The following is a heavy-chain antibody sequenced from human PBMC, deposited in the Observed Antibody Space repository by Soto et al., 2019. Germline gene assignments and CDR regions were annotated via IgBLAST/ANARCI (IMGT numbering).Heavy chain of an antibody. Sequence: QVHLVESGGGVVQPGGSLRLSCAASGFTFSTYGMHWVRQAPGKGLEWVALISDDGSKKYYIDSVKGRFIISRDNSKNTLYLQMNRLRSEDTAVYYCAKDNMVVGAADQYNNMDVWGHGTTVSASS. CDR2: ISDDGSKK. V-gene: IGHV3-30*18. CDR3: AKDNMVVGAADQYNNMDV. D-gene: IGHD2-2*01. CDR1: GFTFSTYG. J-gene: IGHJ6*02.